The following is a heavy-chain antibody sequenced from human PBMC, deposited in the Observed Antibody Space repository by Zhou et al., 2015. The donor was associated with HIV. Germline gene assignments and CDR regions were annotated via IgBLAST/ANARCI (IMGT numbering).Heavy chain of an antibody. D-gene: IGHD3-22*01. J-gene: IGHJ5*02. CDR3: ARDWPRVGITMIVGFDP. V-gene: IGHV1-69*08. Sequence: QVQLVQSGAEVKKPGSSVKVSCKASGGTFSSYTISWVRQAPGQGLEWMGRIIPILGIANYAQKFQGRVTITADKSTSTAYMELSSLRSEDTAVYYCARDWPRVGITMIVGFDPWGQGTLVTVSS. CDR1: GGTFSSYT. CDR2: IIPILGIA.